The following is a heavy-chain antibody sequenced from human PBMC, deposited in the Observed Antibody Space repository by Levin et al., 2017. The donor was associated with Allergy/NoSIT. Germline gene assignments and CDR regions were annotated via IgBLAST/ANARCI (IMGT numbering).Heavy chain of an antibody. J-gene: IGHJ1*01. CDR1: GFTFSSYG. V-gene: IGHV3-30*18. CDR2: ISYDGSNK. Sequence: GGSLRLSCAASGFTFSSYGMHWVRQAPGKGLEWVAVISYDGSNKYYADSVKGRFTISRDNSKNTLYLQMNSLRAEDTAVYYCAKDRERYCSGGSCLEYFQHWGQGTLVTVSS. CDR3: AKDRERYCSGGSCLEYFQH. D-gene: IGHD2-15*01.